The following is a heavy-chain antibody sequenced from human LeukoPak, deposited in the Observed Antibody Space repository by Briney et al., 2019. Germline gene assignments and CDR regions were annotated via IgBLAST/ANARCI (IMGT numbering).Heavy chain of an antibody. V-gene: IGHV4-4*07. CDR1: GASINNYY. Sequence: SETLSLTCTVSGASINNYYWSWIRQPAGKGLEWIGRIYSSGSTNCNPSLKSRVTMSVDTSKNQSSLNLSSVTAADTAVYYCARDPGTSVWGFRYWGQGTLVTVSS. D-gene: IGHD6-19*01. J-gene: IGHJ4*02. CDR3: ARDPGTSVWGFRY. CDR2: IYSSGST.